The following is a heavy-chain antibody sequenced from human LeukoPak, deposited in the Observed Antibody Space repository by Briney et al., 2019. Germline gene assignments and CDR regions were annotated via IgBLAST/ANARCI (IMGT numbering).Heavy chain of an antibody. J-gene: IGHJ5*02. CDR3: TTALSLTYYYDSSGYPGLFDFDP. CDR1: GFTSSNAW. D-gene: IGHD3-22*01. CDR2: IKTKTDGGTT. V-gene: IGHV3-15*01. Sequence: GGSLRLSCTASGFTSSNAWMTWVRQVPGKGLEWVGLIKTKTDGGTTDYAAPVKGRFTISRDDSKNTLYLQMNSLKTEDTAVYYCTTALSLTYYYDSSGYPGLFDFDPWGQGTLVTVSS.